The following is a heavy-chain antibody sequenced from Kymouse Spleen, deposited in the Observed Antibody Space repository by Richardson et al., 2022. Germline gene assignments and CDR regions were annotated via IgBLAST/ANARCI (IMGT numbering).Heavy chain of an antibody. CDR1: GGSISSSSYY. CDR3: ARQDYGSGSYNWFDP. Sequence: QLQLQESGPGLVKPSETLSLTCTVSGGSISSSSYYWGWIRQPPGKGLEWIGSIYYSGSTYYNPSLKSRVTISVDTSKNQFSLKLSSVTAADTAVYYCARQDYGSGSYNWFDPWGQGTLVTVSS. V-gene: IGHV4-39*01. D-gene: IGHD3-10*01. CDR2: IYYSGST. J-gene: IGHJ5*02.